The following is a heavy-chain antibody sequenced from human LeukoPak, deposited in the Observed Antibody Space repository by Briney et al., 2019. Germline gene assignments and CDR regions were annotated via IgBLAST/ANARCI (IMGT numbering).Heavy chain of an antibody. CDR1: GFTFGSYA. J-gene: IGHJ6*04. CDR3: ARDTVDTAMYYGMDV. D-gene: IGHD5-18*01. V-gene: IGHV3-30*04. Sequence: GGSLRLSCAASGFTFGSYAMHWVRQAPGKGLEWVAVISYDGSNKYYADSVKGRFTISRDNSKNTLYLQMNSLRAEDTAVYYCARDTVDTAMYYGMDVWGKGTTVTVSS. CDR2: ISYDGSNK.